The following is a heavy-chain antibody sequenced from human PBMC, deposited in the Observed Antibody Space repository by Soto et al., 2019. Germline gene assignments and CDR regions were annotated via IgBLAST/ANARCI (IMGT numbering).Heavy chain of an antibody. J-gene: IGHJ4*02. Sequence: PSETLSLTCTISGGPMTNYYCSWFRQPPGQGLEWIGYMGYNGFTRYNPSLISRVTISLDTSKNQFSLKLSSVTAADTAVYYCARAYGGYVDYWGQGALVTVSS. CDR3: ARAYGGYVDY. CDR1: GGPMTNYY. D-gene: IGHD2-15*01. V-gene: IGHV4-59*01. CDR2: MGYNGFT.